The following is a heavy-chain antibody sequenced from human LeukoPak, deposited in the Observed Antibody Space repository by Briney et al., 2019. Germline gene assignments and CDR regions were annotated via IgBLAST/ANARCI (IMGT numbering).Heavy chain of an antibody. V-gene: IGHV1-2*02. D-gene: IGHD3-22*01. Sequence: GASVKVSCKASGYPFIGNYIHWVRQAPGQGLEWMGWINPNSGGTQYSQKFQGRVTLTRDTSITTGYMELSGLTSDDTAVYYCASLSYYDLSGYFYWGQGTLVIVPS. CDR2: INPNSGGT. CDR1: GYPFIGNY. J-gene: IGHJ4*02. CDR3: ASLSYYDLSGYFY.